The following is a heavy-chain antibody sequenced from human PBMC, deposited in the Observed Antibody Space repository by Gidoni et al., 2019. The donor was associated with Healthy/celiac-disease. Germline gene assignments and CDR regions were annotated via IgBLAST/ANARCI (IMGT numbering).Heavy chain of an antibody. CDR1: GFTFSSYG. CDR2: ISYDGSNK. J-gene: IGHJ6*02. V-gene: IGHV3-30*18. CDR3: AKDIGREGDKYYYYYGMDV. Sequence: QVQLVESGGGVVQPGRSLRLSCAASGFTFSSYGIHWVRQAPGTGLEWVAVISYDGSNKYYADSVKGRFTISRDNSKNTLYLQMNSLRAEDTAVYYCAKDIGREGDKYYYYYGMDVWGQGTTVTVSS. D-gene: IGHD2-21*01.